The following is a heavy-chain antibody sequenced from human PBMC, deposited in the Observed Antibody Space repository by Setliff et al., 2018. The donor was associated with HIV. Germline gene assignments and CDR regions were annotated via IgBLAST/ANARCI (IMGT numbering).Heavy chain of an antibody. CDR3: TRDRYGSGNYGSFDL. Sequence: GGSMRLSCTGAGFTFSSYWMHWVRQVPGKGLEWVSHINSDGSSTRYADSVKGRFTISRDNAKNTLYLQMNSLRAEDTAVYYCTRDRYGSGNYGSFDLWGLGTLVTVSS. CDR1: GFTFSSYW. CDR2: INSDGSST. V-gene: IGHV3-74*01. J-gene: IGHJ4*02. D-gene: IGHD3-10*01.